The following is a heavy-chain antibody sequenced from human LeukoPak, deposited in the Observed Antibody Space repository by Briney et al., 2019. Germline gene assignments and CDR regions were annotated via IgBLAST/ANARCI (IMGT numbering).Heavy chain of an antibody. V-gene: IGHV3-30*18. Sequence: PGGSLRLSCAASGFTFSAYGMHWVRQAPGKGLEWVAVISYDGSNKYYADSVKGRFTISRDNSKNTLYLQMNSLRAEDTAVYYCAKDEKEYSSSPNWFDPWGQGTLVTVSS. J-gene: IGHJ5*02. CDR3: AKDEKEYSSSPNWFDP. D-gene: IGHD6-6*01. CDR2: ISYDGSNK. CDR1: GFTFSAYG.